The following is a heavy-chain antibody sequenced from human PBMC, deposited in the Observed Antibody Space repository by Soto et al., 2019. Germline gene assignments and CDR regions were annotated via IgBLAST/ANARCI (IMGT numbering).Heavy chain of an antibody. V-gene: IGHV3-23*01. D-gene: IGHD4-17*01. CDR3: TKPPATTAWGIFDN. Sequence: HPGGSLRLSCAASGFTFSSYAMSWVRQAPRKGLEWVSTISNSGGSTYSADSVKGRFTISRDNSKNTVYLQMSGLRAEDTAVYYCTKPPATTAWGIFDNWGQGTMVTVSS. CDR1: GFTFSSYA. CDR2: ISNSGGST. J-gene: IGHJ3*02.